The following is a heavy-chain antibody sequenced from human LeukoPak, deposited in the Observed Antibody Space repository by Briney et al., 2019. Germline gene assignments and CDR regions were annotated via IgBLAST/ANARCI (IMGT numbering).Heavy chain of an antibody. CDR3: ASDGSGSYYTKAFDY. CDR2: INAGNGDT. CDR1: GYTFTSYA. V-gene: IGHV1-3*01. Sequence: ASVKVSCKASGYTFTSYAIHWVRQAPGQRLEWMGWINAGNGDTRYSQKFQGRVTITRDTSASTAYMELSSLRSEDTAVYYCASDGSGSYYTKAFDYWGQGTLVTVSS. D-gene: IGHD3-10*01. J-gene: IGHJ4*02.